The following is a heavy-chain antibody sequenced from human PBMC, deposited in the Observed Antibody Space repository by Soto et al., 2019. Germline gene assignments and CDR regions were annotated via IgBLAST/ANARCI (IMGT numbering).Heavy chain of an antibody. J-gene: IGHJ4*02. CDR2: IIPIFGTA. CDR3: ARARAYSSHPPHYYFDY. Sequence: QVQLVQSGAEVKKPGSSVKVSCKASGGTFSSYAISWVRQAPGQGLEWMGGIIPIFGTANYAQKFQGRVTITADDAPSTVYMELGSLRSEDTAVYYCARARAYSSHPPHYYFDYGGKGTRVTVSS. D-gene: IGHD6-13*01. CDR1: GGTFSSYA. V-gene: IGHV1-69*12.